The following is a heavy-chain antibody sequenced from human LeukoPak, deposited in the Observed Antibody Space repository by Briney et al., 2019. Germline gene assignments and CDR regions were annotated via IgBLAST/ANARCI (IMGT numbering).Heavy chain of an antibody. CDR1: DFTFSDFA. D-gene: IGHD5-18*01. J-gene: IGHJ4*02. CDR2: IKQDGSEK. CDR3: ARSKSWIQLWFDF. Sequence: PGGSLRLSCAASDFTFSDFAFHWVRQAPGRGLEWVANIKQDGSEKYYVDSVKGRFTISRDNAKNSLYLQMNSLRAEDTAVYYCARSKSWIQLWFDFWGQGTLVTVSS. V-gene: IGHV3-7*01.